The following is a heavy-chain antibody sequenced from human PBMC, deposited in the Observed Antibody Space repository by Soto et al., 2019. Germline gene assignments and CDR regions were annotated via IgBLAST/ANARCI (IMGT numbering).Heavy chain of an antibody. CDR2: IYYSGST. CDR3: ARDRAYCSSTSCDHYGMDV. Sequence: PSETLSLTCTVSGGSISSGGYYWSWIRQHPGKGLEWIGYIYYSGSTYYNPSLKSRVTISVDTSKNQFSLKLSSVTAADTAVYYCARDRAYCSSTSCDHYGMDVWGQGTTVTV. D-gene: IGHD2-2*01. J-gene: IGHJ6*02. CDR1: GGSISSGGYY. V-gene: IGHV4-31*03.